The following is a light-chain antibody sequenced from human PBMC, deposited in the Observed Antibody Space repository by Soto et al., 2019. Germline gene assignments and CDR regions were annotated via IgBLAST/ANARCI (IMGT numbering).Light chain of an antibody. CDR3: SSYAGSNV. J-gene: IGLJ1*01. CDR1: SSDVGGYNY. CDR2: EVS. V-gene: IGLV2-8*01. Sequence: QSALTQPPSASGSPGQSVTISCTGTSSDVGGYNYVSWYQQHPGKAPKLMIYEVSQRPSGVPDRFSGPKSGNTASLTVSGLQAEDEADYYCSSYAGSNVFGTGTKVTVL.